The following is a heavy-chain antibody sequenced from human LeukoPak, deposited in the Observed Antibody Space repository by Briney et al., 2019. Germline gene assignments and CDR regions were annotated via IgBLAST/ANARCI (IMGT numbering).Heavy chain of an antibody. CDR2: IYSGGST. D-gene: IGHD6-13*01. V-gene: IGHV3-53*04. Sequence: PGGSLRLSCAASGFTVSSNYMSWVRQAPGKGLEWVSAIYSGGSTYYADSVKGRFTISRHNSKNTLYLQMNSLRAEDTAVYYCARVFLFYSSSWYKGESYGMDVWGQGTTVTVSS. J-gene: IGHJ6*02. CDR3: ARVFLFYSSSWYKGESYGMDV. CDR1: GFTVSSNY.